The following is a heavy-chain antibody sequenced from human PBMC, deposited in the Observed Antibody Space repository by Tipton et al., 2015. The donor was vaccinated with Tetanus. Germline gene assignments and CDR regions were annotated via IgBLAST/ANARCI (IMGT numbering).Heavy chain of an antibody. J-gene: IGHJ4*02. V-gene: IGHV3-9*01. CDR3: AKDISSVAYNFGSFDH. D-gene: IGHD3-3*01. CDR1: GFNFHDYA. CDR2: VSWNSDNI. Sequence: SLRLSCAASGFNFHDYAMNWVRQGPGKGLEWVSGVSWNSDNIAYAESVKGRFTISRDSAKNSLHLQMNSLRAEDTALYYCAKDISSVAYNFGSFDHWGQGTLVTVSS.